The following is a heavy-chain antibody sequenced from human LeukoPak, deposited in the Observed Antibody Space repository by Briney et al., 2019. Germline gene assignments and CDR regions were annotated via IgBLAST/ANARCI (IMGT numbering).Heavy chain of an antibody. J-gene: IGHJ4*02. D-gene: IGHD6-13*01. CDR3: ARGPGIAAAAEGNHFGY. Sequence: GGSLRLSCVASGFTVSSNCMTWVRQAPGKGLEWVSYISSGSSIMYYADSVKGRFTISRDNAKNSLYLQMNSLRAEDTAVYYCARGPGIAAAAEGNHFGYWGQGTLVTVSS. CDR2: ISSGSSIM. V-gene: IGHV3-48*01. CDR1: GFTVSSNC.